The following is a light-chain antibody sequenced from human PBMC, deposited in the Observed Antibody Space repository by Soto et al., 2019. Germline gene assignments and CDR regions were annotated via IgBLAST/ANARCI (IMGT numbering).Light chain of an antibody. CDR3: QQYDSPQLT. J-gene: IGKJ4*01. Sequence: DTQMTQSPSSLSASVGDRGTITCQAVQDINKYLNWYQQKPGKAPKLLIYDASHLEIGVPLRFTGCGSGTEFTLTISSLQPEDIGTYYCQQYDSPQLTVGGGTKVDIK. V-gene: IGKV1-33*01. CDR1: QDINKY. CDR2: DAS.